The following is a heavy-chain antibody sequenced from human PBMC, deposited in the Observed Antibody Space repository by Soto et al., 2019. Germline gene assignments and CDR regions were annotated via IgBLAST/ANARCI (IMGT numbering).Heavy chain of an antibody. Sequence: QVQLVQSGAEVKKPGASVKVSCKASGYTFTSYGISWVRQAPGQGLEWMGWISAYNGNTNHAQKLQGRVTMTTDTPTSTAYMELRSRRSADTAVLYCARRAWENSNTFDICVQGTMVTVAS. CDR1: GYTFTSYG. CDR2: ISAYNGNT. D-gene: IGHD1-26*01. CDR3: ARRAWENSNTFDI. J-gene: IGHJ3*02. V-gene: IGHV1-18*04.